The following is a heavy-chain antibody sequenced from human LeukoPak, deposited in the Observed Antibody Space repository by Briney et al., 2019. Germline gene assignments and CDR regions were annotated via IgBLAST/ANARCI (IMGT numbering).Heavy chain of an antibody. V-gene: IGHV1-18*01. CDR1: GYTFTDYG. J-gene: IGHJ4*02. CDR3: ARDFGIVRVFDS. Sequence: ASVKVSCKASGYTFTDYGITWVRQAPGQGLEWMGWVSAYNGKRDYAQKIQGRVTMTTDTSTNTAYMELRNLRSDDTAVYYCARDFGIVRVFDSWGQGTLVTVSS. D-gene: IGHD3-10*01. CDR2: VSAYNGKR.